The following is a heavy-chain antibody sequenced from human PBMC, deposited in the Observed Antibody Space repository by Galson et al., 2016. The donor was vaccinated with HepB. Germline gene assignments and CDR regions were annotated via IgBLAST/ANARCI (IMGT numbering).Heavy chain of an antibody. J-gene: IGHJ4*02. D-gene: IGHD6-13*01. V-gene: IGHV4-31*03. CDR2: INYSGST. CDR1: HGSVSSDDSY. Sequence: TLSLTCTVSHGSVSSDDSYWSWVRQHPGKGLEWIGYINYSGSTYYSPSLESRVTMSVDTSKSQFSLNLSSVTAADTAVYYCARKLVAPGKTYFDYWGQGALVTVSS. CDR3: ARKLVAPGKTYFDY.